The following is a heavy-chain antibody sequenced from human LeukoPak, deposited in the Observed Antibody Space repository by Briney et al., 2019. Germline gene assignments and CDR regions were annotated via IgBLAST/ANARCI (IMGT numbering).Heavy chain of an antibody. D-gene: IGHD3-3*01. CDR1: GGSISSGGYY. CDR3: AREDGVLRPFDI. J-gene: IGHJ3*02. V-gene: IGHV4-31*03. CDR2: TYYSGST. Sequence: SETLSLTCTVSGGSISSGGYYWSWIRQHPGKGLEWIGYTYYSGSTYYNPSLKSRVTISVDTSKNQFSLKLSSVTAADTAVYYCAREDGVLRPFDIWGQGTMVTVSS.